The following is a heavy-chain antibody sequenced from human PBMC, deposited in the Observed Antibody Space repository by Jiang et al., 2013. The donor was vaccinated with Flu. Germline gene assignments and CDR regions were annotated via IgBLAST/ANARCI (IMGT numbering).Heavy chain of an antibody. J-gene: IGHJ1*01. V-gene: IGHV6-1*01. CDR2: TYYRSKWYN. Sequence: QTLSLTCAISGDSVSSNRAAWNWIRQSPSRGLEWLGRTYYRSKWYNHSAPSVKSRITINPDTSKNQFSLQLNSVTPEDTAVYYCAESGYFREYFQNWGQGTLVTVSS. D-gene: IGHD3-3*01. CDR1: GDSVSSNRAA. CDR3: AESGYFREYFQN.